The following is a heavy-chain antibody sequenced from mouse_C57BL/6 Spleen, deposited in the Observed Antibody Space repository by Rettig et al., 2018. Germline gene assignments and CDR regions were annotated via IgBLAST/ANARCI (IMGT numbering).Heavy chain of an antibody. CDR1: GFSFTGFY. Sequence: GASVKISCKASGFSFTGFYMNWVKQSPEKSLEWIGEINPSTGGTTYNQKFKAKATLTVDKSSSIVYMQLKSLTSEDSAVYYCAREGLRRGDWFAYWGQGTLVTVSA. CDR3: AREGLRRGDWFAY. V-gene: IGHV1-42*01. CDR2: INPSTGGT. D-gene: IGHD1-2*01. J-gene: IGHJ3*01.